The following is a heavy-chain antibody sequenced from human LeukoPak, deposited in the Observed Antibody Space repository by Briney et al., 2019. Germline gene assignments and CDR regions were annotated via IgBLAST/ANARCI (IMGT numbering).Heavy chain of an antibody. Sequence: SETLSLTCTVSGGAISSYYWSWIRQPPGQGLEWIAYMFYSGTTNYNPSLRSRVTISLDTSKNQFSLRLSPVTAADTAVYYCARGRGEVVVAAWDVFDIWGQGTMVTVSS. CDR3: ARGRGEVVVAAWDVFDI. CDR2: MFYSGTT. CDR1: GGAISSYY. J-gene: IGHJ3*02. D-gene: IGHD2-15*01. V-gene: IGHV4-59*08.